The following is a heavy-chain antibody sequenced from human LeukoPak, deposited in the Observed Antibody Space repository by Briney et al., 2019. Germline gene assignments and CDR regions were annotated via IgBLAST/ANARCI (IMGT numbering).Heavy chain of an antibody. D-gene: IGHD5-24*01. V-gene: IGHV3-23*01. Sequence: PGGSLRLSCAASGFTFSTYAMTWVRQAPGKGLEWVSAISTSGDDTYYVDSVRGRFTISRDNSKNTLYLQMNSLRAEDTAVYYCARWLKRPIDYWGQGTLVTVSS. CDR2: ISTSGDDT. CDR3: ARWLKRPIDY. J-gene: IGHJ4*02. CDR1: GFTFSTYA.